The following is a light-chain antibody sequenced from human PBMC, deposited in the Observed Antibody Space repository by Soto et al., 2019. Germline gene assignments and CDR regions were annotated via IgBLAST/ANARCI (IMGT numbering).Light chain of an antibody. V-gene: IGLV1-40*01. CDR1: SSNIGAGYD. Sequence: QAVVTQPPSVSGAPGQRVTISCTGSSSNIGAGYDVNWYQQFPGTAPKLLIYGHKNRPAGVPDRFSGSKSGTSASLAISGLQAEDEADYYCQSYDSSLGGSVFGGGTKVTVL. CDR3: QSYDSSLGGSV. CDR2: GHK. J-gene: IGLJ2*01.